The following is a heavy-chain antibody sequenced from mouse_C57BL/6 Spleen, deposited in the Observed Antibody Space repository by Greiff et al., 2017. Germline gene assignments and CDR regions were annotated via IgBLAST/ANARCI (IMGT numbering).Heavy chain of an antibody. V-gene: IGHV1-58*01. D-gene: IGHD1-1*01. CDR2: IYIGNGYT. CDR1: GYTFTSYG. J-gene: IGHJ2*01. CDR3: ARSTTVVANDFDY. Sequence: VQLQQSGAELVRPGSSVKMSCKTSGYTFTSYGINWVKQRPGQGLEWIGYIYIGNGYTEYNEKFKGKATLTSDTSSSTAYIPLSSLTSEDSAIYFCARSTTVVANDFDYWGQGTTLTVSS.